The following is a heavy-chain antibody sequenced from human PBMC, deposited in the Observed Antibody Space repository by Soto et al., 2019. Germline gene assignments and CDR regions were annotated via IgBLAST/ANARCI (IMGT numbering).Heavy chain of an antibody. CDR3: ARVNIVATISDRTGGLGY. CDR2: ISYDGSNK. J-gene: IGHJ4*02. V-gene: IGHV3-30-3*01. D-gene: IGHD5-12*01. CDR1: GFTFSSYA. Sequence: GGSLRLSCAASGFTFSSYAMHWVRQAPGKGLEWVAVISYDGSNKYYADSVKGRFTISRDNSKNTLYLQMNSLRAEDTAVYYCARVNIVATISDRTGGLGYWGQGTLGTVSS.